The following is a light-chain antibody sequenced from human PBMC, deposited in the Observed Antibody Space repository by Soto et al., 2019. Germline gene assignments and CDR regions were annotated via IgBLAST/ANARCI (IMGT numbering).Light chain of an antibody. CDR1: QSVSSSY. J-gene: IGKJ5*01. V-gene: IGKV3-20*01. CDR3: QQYGSSLPST. CDR2: GAS. Sequence: EIVLTQSPGTLSLSPGERATLSCRASQSVSSSYLAWYQQKPGQAPRLLIYGASSRATGIPDRFSGSGSGTDFTLTIGRLEPEDFAVYYCQQYGSSLPSTFGQGTRLEIK.